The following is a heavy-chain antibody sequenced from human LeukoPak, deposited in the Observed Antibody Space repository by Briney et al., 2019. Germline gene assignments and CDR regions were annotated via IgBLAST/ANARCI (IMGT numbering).Heavy chain of an antibody. CDR3: AGDPAHYDILTGYY. CDR2: ISSSGSTI. CDR1: GFTFSDYY. D-gene: IGHD3-9*01. Sequence: PGGSLRLSCAASGFTFSDYYMSWIRQAPGKGLEWVSYISSSGSTIYYADSVKGRFTISRDNAKNSLYLQMNSLRAEDTAVYYCAGDPAHYDILTGYYWGQGTLVTVSS. V-gene: IGHV3-11*01. J-gene: IGHJ4*02.